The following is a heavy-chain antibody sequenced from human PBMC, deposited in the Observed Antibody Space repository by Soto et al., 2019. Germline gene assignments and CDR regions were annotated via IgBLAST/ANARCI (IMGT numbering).Heavy chain of an antibody. V-gene: IGHV3-9*01. D-gene: IGHD6-13*01. CDR3: AKGAISGTLNWFDP. CDR2: LTWNSESI. J-gene: IGHJ5*02. Sequence: EVQLVESGGGLVQPGRSLRLSCAASGFRFADYTMHWVRQAPGKGLEWVSGLTWNSESIAYADSVKGRFTISRDNAKNSRYLQMNSLRAEDTAVYFCAKGAISGTLNWFDPWGQGTLVTVSS. CDR1: GFRFADYT.